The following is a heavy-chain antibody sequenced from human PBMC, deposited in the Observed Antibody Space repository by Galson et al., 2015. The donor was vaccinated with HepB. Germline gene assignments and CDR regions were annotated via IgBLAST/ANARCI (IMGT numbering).Heavy chain of an antibody. CDR1: GFTFSSYA. CDR2: IFNSGDRT. J-gene: IGHJ4*02. V-gene: IGHV3-23*01. Sequence: SLRLSCAASGFTFSSYAMTWVRQAPGKGLEWVSSIFNSGDRTYYADSVKGRFTVSRDNSKNTLYLQMNSLRAEDTAVYYCAKYRGGITTISDYWGQGTLVTVSS. CDR3: AKYRGGITTISDY. D-gene: IGHD3-22*01.